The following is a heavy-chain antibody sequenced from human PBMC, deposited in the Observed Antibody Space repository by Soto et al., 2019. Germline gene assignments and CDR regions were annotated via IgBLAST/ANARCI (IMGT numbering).Heavy chain of an antibody. CDR1: GGSISSYY. D-gene: IGHD4-17*01. Sequence: SETLSLTCTVSGGSISSYYWSWIRQPPGKGLEWIGNIYYSGSTNYNPSLKSRVTISVDTSKNQFSLKLSSVTAADTAVYYCARVYGDYTRDYYYMDVWGKGTTVTVSS. J-gene: IGHJ6*03. CDR3: ARVYGDYTRDYYYMDV. CDR2: IYYSGST. V-gene: IGHV4-59*01.